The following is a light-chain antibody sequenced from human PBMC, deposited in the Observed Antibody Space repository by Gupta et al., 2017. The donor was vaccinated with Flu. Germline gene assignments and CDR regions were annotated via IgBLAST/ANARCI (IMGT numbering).Light chain of an antibody. CDR2: DVS. Sequence: HSALTQPRSLSGSPGQSVTISCTGTSSDVAGYNYVSWYQQHPGKAPKLMIYDVSRRTSGVPDRCFGAKSGNAAALTTPWLQAEEEADYYCCSYAGSYTCGVFGGGTKLTVL. CDR3: CSYAGSYTCGV. V-gene: IGLV2-11*01. CDR1: SSDVAGYNY. J-gene: IGLJ3*02.